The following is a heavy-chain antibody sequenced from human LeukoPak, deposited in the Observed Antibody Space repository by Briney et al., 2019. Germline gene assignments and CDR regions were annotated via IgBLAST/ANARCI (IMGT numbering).Heavy chain of an antibody. D-gene: IGHD3-16*01. V-gene: IGHV3-23*01. CDR3: AEGGSAMIPADY. CDR1: GFTFSSYA. J-gene: IGHJ4*02. Sequence: PGGSLRLSCAASGFTFSSYAMSWVRQSTGKGLEWVSTISGSGGTTYYADSVRGRFTISRDNSKNTLYLQMNSLRAEDTAVYYCAEGGSAMIPADYWGQGTLVTVSS. CDR2: ISGSGGTT.